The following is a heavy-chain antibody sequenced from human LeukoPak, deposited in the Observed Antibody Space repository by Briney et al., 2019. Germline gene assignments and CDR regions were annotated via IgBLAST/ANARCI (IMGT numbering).Heavy chain of an antibody. CDR3: ARDRATYYYDSSGYSGLLNYFDY. V-gene: IGHV3-7*01. Sequence: PGGSLRLSCAASGFTFSSYWMSWVRQAPGKGLEWVANIKLDGSEKNYVDSVKGRFTISRDNTKNSLYLQMNSLRAEDTAVYYCARDRATYYYDSSGYSGLLNYFDYWGQGTLVTVSS. CDR2: IKLDGSEK. J-gene: IGHJ4*02. D-gene: IGHD3-22*01. CDR1: GFTFSSYW.